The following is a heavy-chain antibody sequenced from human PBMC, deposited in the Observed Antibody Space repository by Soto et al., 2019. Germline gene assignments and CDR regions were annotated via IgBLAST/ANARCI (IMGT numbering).Heavy chain of an antibody. J-gene: IGHJ5*01. CDR3: ARNTGATGNSES. CDR1: GYTFTSYD. V-gene: IGHV1-8*01. CDR2: MSPNSGKT. D-gene: IGHD1-26*01. Sequence: QVQLVQSGAEVKKPGASVKVSCKASGYTFTSYDINWMRQATGQCLEWLGWMSPNSGKTGSSKKFQGRNIIPRDDSTSTAYLELSSLTDEDTALYYCARNTGATGNSESRGHGTMVTVTS.